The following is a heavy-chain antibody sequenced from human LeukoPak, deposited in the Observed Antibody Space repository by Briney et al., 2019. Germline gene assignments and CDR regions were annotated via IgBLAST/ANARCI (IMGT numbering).Heavy chain of an antibody. J-gene: IGHJ6*02. CDR2: IYSGGST. Sequence: GGSLRLSCAASGFTVSSNYMSWVRQAPGKGLEWVSVIYSGGSTYYADSVKGRFTISRDNSKNTLYLRMNSLRAEDTAVYYCARDTLSGYYYYGMDVWGQGTTVTVSS. V-gene: IGHV3-66*01. CDR3: ARDTLSGYYYYGMDV. D-gene: IGHD3-10*01. CDR1: GFTVSSNY.